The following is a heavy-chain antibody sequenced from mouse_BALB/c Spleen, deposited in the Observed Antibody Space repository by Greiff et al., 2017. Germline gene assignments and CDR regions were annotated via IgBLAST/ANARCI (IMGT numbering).Heavy chain of an antibody. D-gene: IGHD1-1*01. V-gene: IGHV1S130*01. CDR3: VRFTTLVALDH. Sequence: VQLQQPGSVLVRPGASVKLSCKASGYTFPSSWMHWAKQRPGQGLEWIGEIHPNSGNTNYNEKFKGKATLTVDTSSRTAYVDLSSLTSEDSAVYYCVRFTTLVALDHWGQGTTLTVSS. CDR2: IHPNSGNT. CDR1: GYTFPSSW. J-gene: IGHJ2*01.